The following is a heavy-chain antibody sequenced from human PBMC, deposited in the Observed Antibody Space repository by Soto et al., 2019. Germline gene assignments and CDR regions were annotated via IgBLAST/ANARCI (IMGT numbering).Heavy chain of an antibody. D-gene: IGHD3-22*01. CDR1: GYTFTGYY. CDR2: INPNSGGT. V-gene: IGHV1-2*04. CDR3: AIGRRDYSGYYGYYFDY. J-gene: IGHJ4*01. Sequence: ASVKVSCKASGYTFTGYYMHWVRQAPGQGLEWMGWINPNSGGTNYAQQFQGWVTMTRDTSISTAYMDLNRLRSDDTAVYYFAIGRRDYSGYYGYYFDYWGQGTLVTVSS.